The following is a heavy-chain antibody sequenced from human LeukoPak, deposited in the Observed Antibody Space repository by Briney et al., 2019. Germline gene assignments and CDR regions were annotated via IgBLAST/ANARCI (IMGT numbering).Heavy chain of an antibody. CDR3: ARDYGGSSPFDY. V-gene: IGHV3-48*03. CDR1: GFAFSSHE. Sequence: GGSLRLSCAASGFAFSSHEMSWVRQAPGKGLEWLAYIGSSGSPIYYADSVKGRFTISRDNAKNSLYLQMNSLRAEDTAVYYCARDYGGSSPFDYWGQGTLVTVSS. D-gene: IGHD4-23*01. J-gene: IGHJ4*02. CDR2: IGSSGSPI.